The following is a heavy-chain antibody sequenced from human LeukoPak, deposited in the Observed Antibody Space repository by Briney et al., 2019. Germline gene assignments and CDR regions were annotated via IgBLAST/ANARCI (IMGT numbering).Heavy chain of an antibody. V-gene: IGHV5-51*01. CDR2: IYPGDSDT. D-gene: IGHD2-21*02. CDR1: GYSFTSYW. Sequence: GESLKISCKGSGYSFTSYWIGWVRQMPGKGLEWMGSIYPGDSDTRYSPSFQGQVTISADKSISTAYLQWSSLTASDTAMYYCARGPACGGDCYSGYFQHWGQGTLVTVSS. J-gene: IGHJ1*01. CDR3: ARGPACGGDCYSGYFQH.